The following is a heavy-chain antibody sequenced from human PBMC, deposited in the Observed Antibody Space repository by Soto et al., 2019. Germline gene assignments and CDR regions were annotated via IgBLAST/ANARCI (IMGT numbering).Heavy chain of an antibody. V-gene: IGHV1-69*13. CDR1: GGTFSSYA. CDR2: IIPIFGTA. J-gene: IGHJ3*02. Sequence: ASVKVSCKASGGTFSSYAISWVRQAPGQGLEWMGGIIPIFGTANYAQKFQGRVTITADESTSTAYMELSSLRSEDTAVYYCARVRVSVLLWFGELLYAFDIWGQGTMVTVSS. D-gene: IGHD3-10*01. CDR3: ARVRVSVLLWFGELLYAFDI.